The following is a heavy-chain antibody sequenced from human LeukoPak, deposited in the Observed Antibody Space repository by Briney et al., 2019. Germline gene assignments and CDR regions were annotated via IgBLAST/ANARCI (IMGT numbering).Heavy chain of an antibody. V-gene: IGHV1-2*02. CDR2: INPNSGGT. Sequence: GASVKVSCKASGYTFTGYYMHWVRQAPGQGLEWMGWINPNSGGTNYAQKFQGRATMTRDTSISTAYMELSRLRSDDTAVYYCAGIYDILTGEANFDYWGQGTLVTVSS. D-gene: IGHD3-9*01. CDR1: GYTFTGYY. J-gene: IGHJ4*02. CDR3: AGIYDILTGEANFDY.